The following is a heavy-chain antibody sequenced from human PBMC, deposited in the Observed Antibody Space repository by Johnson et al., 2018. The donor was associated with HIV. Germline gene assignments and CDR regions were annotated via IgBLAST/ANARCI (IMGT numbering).Heavy chain of an antibody. CDR3: ARACRDGYTCDVFDI. D-gene: IGHD5-24*01. Sequence: VQLVESGGGLVQPGGSLRLSCAASGLTVSNNYMTWVRQGPGKGLEWVSVINSGGSRNHADSVKGRFTISRDNSKNTLYLQMNSLRAEDTAVYYCARACRDGYTCDVFDIWGQGTMVTVSS. J-gene: IGHJ3*02. CDR2: INSGGSR. V-gene: IGHV3-66*01. CDR1: GLTVSNNY.